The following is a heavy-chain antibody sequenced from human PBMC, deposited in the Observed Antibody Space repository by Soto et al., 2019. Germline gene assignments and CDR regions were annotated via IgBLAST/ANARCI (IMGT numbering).Heavy chain of an antibody. CDR1: GFTFSSYS. CDR3: ARDMYSSSFYGMDV. D-gene: IGHD6-6*01. J-gene: IGHJ6*02. V-gene: IGHV3-21*01. Sequence: EVQLVESGGGLVKPGGSLRLSCAASGFTFSSYSMNWVRQAPGKGLEWVSSISSSSSYIYYADSVKGRFTISRDNAKNSLYLQMNSLGAEDTAVYYCARDMYSSSFYGMDVWGQGTTVTVSS. CDR2: ISSSSSYI.